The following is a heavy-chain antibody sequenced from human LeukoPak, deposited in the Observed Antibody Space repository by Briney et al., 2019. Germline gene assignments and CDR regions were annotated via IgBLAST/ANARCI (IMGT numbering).Heavy chain of an antibody. V-gene: IGHV1-24*01. D-gene: IGHD3-22*01. J-gene: IGHJ3*02. CDR1: VYTLTELS. CDR2: FDPEDGET. CDR3: ATIAQYYYDSSGYYPGAFDI. Sequence: ASVTVSCKVSVYTLTELSKHWVRQAPAKGLEWMGGFDPEDGETIYAQKFQGRVTMTEDTSTDTAYMELSNLRSEDTAVYYCATIAQYYYDSSGYYPGAFDIWGQGTMVTVSS.